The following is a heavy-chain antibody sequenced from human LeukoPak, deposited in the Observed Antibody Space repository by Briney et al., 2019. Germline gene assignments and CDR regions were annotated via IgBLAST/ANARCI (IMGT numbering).Heavy chain of an antibody. Sequence: ASVKVSCKASGYTFTSYGISWVRQAPGQGLEWMGWISAYNGNTNYAQKLQGRVTMTTDTSTSTAYMELRSLRSDDTAVYYCARDPDEMYYDSSGYSDYWGQGTLVTVSS. CDR3: ARDPDEMYYDSSGYSDY. CDR1: GYTFTSYG. CDR2: ISAYNGNT. V-gene: IGHV1-18*01. D-gene: IGHD3-22*01. J-gene: IGHJ4*02.